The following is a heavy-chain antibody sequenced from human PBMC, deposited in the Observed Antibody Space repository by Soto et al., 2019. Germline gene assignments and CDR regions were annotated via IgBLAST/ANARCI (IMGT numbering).Heavy chain of an antibody. CDR1: GYSFTSYW. D-gene: IGHD5-12*01. CDR3: ASQQRGKGRGATAHCGMDV. V-gene: IGHV5-51*01. J-gene: IGHJ6*02. CDR2: IYPGDSDT. Sequence: PGESLKISCKGSGYSFTSYWIGWVRQMPGKGLGWMGIIYPGDSDTRYSPSFQGQVTISADKSISTAYLQWSSLKASDTALYSCASQQRGKGRGATAHCGMDVWGQGTTVTVSS.